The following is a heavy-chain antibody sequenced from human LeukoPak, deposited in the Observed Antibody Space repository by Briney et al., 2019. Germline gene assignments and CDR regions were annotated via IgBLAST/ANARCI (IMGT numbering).Heavy chain of an antibody. J-gene: IGHJ5*02. CDR3: ASGYNWNDGAWFDP. CDR2: IYYSGST. CDR1: GGSISSYY. Sequence: PSETLSLTCTVSGGSISSYYWSWIRQPPGKGLEWIGYIYYSGSTNYNPSLKSRVTISVDTSKNQFSLKLSSVTAADTAVYYCASGYNWNDGAWFDPWGQGTLVTVSS. V-gene: IGHV4-59*01. D-gene: IGHD1-20*01.